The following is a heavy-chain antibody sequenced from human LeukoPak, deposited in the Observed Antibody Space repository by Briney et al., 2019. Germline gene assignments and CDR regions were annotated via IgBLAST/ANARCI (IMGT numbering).Heavy chain of an antibody. CDR3: ARARLFRTVTIFDY. V-gene: IGHV3-21*01. D-gene: IGHD4-17*01. Sequence: GGSLRLSCAASGFTFSSYSMNWVRQAPGKGLEWVSSISSSSSYIYYADSVKGRFTISRDNAKNSLYLQMNSLRAEDTAVYYCARARLFRTVTIFDYWGQGTLVTVSS. CDR1: GFTFSSYS. CDR2: ISSSSSYI. J-gene: IGHJ4*02.